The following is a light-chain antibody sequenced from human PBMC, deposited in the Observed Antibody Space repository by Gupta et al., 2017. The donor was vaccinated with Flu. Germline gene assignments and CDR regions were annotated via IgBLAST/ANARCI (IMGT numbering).Light chain of an antibody. J-gene: IGKJ1*01. CDR1: QSVSSSY. CDR3: QLLWT. V-gene: IGKV3/OR2-268*02. Sequence: EIVMTQSPATLSLSPGERATLSCRASQSVSSSYLSWDQQTPGQAPRLLIYGASNRATGIKDRFSGSGSGTDFTRTSSSLQPEDFAGYDGQLLWTFGQGTKVEIK. CDR2: GAS.